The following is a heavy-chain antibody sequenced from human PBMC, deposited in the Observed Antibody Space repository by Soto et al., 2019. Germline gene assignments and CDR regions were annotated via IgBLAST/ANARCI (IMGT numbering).Heavy chain of an antibody. D-gene: IGHD3-16*02. CDR2: IKHDTSEA. CDR3: ARDGLLFSGPYRPSRFDY. V-gene: IGHV3-7*03. CDR1: GFKFSNYW. Sequence: EVQLVESGGTLVQPGRSLRLSCAASGFKFSNYWMSWVRQAPGKGLEWVGNIKHDTSEAHYADSVKGRFTITRDNIKNFLFLQMNGLRADDTASYYCARDGLLFSGPYRPSRFDYWGPGTLVTVSS. J-gene: IGHJ4*02.